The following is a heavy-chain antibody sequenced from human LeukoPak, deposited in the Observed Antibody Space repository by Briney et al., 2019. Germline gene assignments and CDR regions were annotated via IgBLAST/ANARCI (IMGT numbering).Heavy chain of an antibody. J-gene: IGHJ4*02. CDR1: GFTFTSSA. CDR2: IVVGSGNT. Sequence: SVKVSCKASGFTFTSSAVQWVRQARGQRLEWIGWIVVGSGNTNYAQKFQERVTITRDMSTSTAYMELSSLRSEDTAVYYCAREDSSGYYSDFDYWGQGTLVTVSS. CDR3: AREDSSGYYSDFDY. D-gene: IGHD3-22*01. V-gene: IGHV1-58*01.